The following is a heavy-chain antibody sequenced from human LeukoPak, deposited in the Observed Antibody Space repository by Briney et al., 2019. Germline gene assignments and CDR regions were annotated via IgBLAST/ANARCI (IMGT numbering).Heavy chain of an antibody. CDR3: ARDLGYYDSSGTGY. CDR1: GFTVSSNY. J-gene: IGHJ4*02. V-gene: IGHV3-66*01. D-gene: IGHD3-22*01. CDR2: IYSGGST. Sequence: PGGSLRLSCAASGFTVSSNYMSWVRQAPGKGLEWVSVIYSGGSTYYADSVKGRFTISRDNSKNTLYLQMNSLRAEDTAVYYCARDLGYYDSSGTGYWGQGTLVTVSS.